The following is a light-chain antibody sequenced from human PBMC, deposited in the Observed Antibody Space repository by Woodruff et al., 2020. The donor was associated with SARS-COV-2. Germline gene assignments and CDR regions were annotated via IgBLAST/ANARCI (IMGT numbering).Light chain of an antibody. CDR3: QAWDDSVV. V-gene: IGLV3-19*01. Sequence: YQQKPGQAPVLVIYGKNNRPSGIPDRFSGSSSGNTASLTITGAQAEDEADYYCQAWDDSVVFGGGTKLTV. CDR2: GKN. J-gene: IGLJ2*01.